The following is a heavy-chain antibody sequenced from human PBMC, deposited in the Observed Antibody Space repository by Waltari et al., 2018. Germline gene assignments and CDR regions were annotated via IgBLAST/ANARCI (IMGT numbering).Heavy chain of an antibody. CDR1: GFSLSTSGMR. CDR2: IDWDDDK. J-gene: IGHJ3*02. D-gene: IGHD2-21*01. CDR3: ARTAHIVVGSDAFDI. V-gene: IGHV2-70*04. Sequence: QVTLKESGPALVNPTQTLTLTCTFSGFSLSTSGMRVSWIRQPPGKALEWLARIDWDDDKFYSTSLKTRLTISKDTSKNQVVLTMTNMDPVDTATYYCARTAHIVVGSDAFDIWGQGTMVTVSS.